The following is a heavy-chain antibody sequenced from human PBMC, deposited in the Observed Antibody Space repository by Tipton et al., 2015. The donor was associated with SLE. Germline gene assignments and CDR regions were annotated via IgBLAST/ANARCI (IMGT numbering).Heavy chain of an antibody. Sequence: SLRLSCAASGFTFDDYAMHWVRQAPGKGLEWVSGISWNSGSIGYADSVKGRFTISRDNAKNSLYLQMNSLRAEDTALYYCAKANSGSHQGWFDPWGQGTLVTVSS. D-gene: IGHD1-26*01. J-gene: IGHJ5*02. CDR3: AKANSGSHQGWFDP. V-gene: IGHV3-9*01. CDR2: ISWNSGSI. CDR1: GFTFDDYA.